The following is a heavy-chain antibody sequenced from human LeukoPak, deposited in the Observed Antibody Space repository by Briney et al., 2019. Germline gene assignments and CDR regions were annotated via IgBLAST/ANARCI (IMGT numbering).Heavy chain of an antibody. D-gene: IGHD5-18*01. CDR2: MNPNSRNT. CDR1: GYTFTSYD. CDR3: ARVEDTATIDY. J-gene: IGHJ4*02. V-gene: IGHV1-8*01. Sequence: VASVKVSCKASGYTFTSYDINWVRQATGQGLEWMGWMNPNSRNTGYAQKFQGRVTMTMNTSINTAYMELSSLRSEDTAVYYCARVEDTATIDYWGQGTLVTVSS.